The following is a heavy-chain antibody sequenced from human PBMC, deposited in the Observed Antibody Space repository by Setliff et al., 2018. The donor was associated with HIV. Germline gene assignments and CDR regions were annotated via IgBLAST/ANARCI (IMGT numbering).Heavy chain of an antibody. Sequence: TSETPSLTCTVSGGSISSSDYYWGWIRQPPGKGLEWIGSIYYTGRSFHNPSLKSRITISVDTSKNQFSLKLSSVTAADTAVYYCGRENPGDYWGQGTLVTVSS. D-gene: IGHD3-10*01. CDR1: GGSISSSDYY. CDR3: GRENPGDY. CDR2: IYYTGRS. J-gene: IGHJ4*02. V-gene: IGHV4-39*01.